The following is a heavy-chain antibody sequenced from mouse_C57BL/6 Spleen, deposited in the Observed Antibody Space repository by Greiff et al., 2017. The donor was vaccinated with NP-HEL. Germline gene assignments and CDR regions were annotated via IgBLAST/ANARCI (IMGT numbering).Heavy chain of an antibody. D-gene: IGHD1-1*01. CDR3: GRDEYYYGSSYWYFDV. J-gene: IGHJ1*03. Sequence: EVQLVESGGGLVKPGGSLKLSCAASGFTFSSYAMSWVRQTPEKRLEWVATISDGGSYTYYPDNVKGRFTISRDNAKNNLYLQMSHLKSEDTAMYYCGRDEYYYGSSYWYFDVWGTGTTVTVSS. V-gene: IGHV5-4*01. CDR1: GFTFSSYA. CDR2: ISDGGSYT.